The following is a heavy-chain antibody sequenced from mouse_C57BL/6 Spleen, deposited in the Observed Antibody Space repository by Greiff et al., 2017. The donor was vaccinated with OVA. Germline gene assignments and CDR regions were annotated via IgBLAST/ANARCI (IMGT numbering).Heavy chain of an antibody. V-gene: IGHV14-4*01. CDR1: GFNIKDDY. D-gene: IGHD2-3*01. CDR3: TVDGYFAY. J-gene: IGHJ3*01. Sequence: EVQLVESGAELVRPGASVKLSCTASGFNIKDDYMHWVKQRPEQGLEWIGWIDPENGDTEYASKFQGKATITADTSSNTAYLQLSSLTSEDTAVYYCTVDGYFAYWGQGTLVTVSA. CDR2: IDPENGDT.